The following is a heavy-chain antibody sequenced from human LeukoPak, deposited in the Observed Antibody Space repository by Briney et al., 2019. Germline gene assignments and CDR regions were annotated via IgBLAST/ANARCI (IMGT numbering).Heavy chain of an antibody. D-gene: IGHD3-22*01. CDR2: IYYSGST. Sequence: SETLSLTCTVSGGSITSYYWSWIRQPPGKGLEWMGYIYYSGSTNYNPSLKSRVTISVDTSKNQFSLKLSSVTAADTAVYYCARENSYYEFNWFDPWGQGTLVTVSS. V-gene: IGHV4-59*01. J-gene: IGHJ5*02. CDR3: ARENSYYEFNWFDP. CDR1: GGSITSYY.